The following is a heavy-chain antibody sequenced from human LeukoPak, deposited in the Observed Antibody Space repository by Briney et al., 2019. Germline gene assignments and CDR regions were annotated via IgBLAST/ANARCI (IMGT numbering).Heavy chain of an antibody. D-gene: IGHD6-13*01. Sequence: PSETLSLTCTVSGGSISSYYWSWIRQPPGKGLEWIGYIYYSGSTNYNPSLKSRVTISVDTSKNQFSLKLSSVTAADTAVYYCARVGALRGQQLSGFDYWGQGTLVTVSS. V-gene: IGHV4-59*01. J-gene: IGHJ4*02. CDR2: IYYSGST. CDR1: GGSISSYY. CDR3: ARVGALRGQQLSGFDY.